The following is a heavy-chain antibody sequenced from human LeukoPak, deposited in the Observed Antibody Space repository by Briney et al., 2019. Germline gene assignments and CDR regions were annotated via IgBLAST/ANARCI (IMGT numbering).Heavy chain of an antibody. D-gene: IGHD2-15*01. CDR1: GYSISSGYY. Sequence: SETLSLTCTVSGYSISSGYYWGWIRQPPGKGLEWIGSIYHSGNTDYNSSLKSRVTISVDTSKNQISLKVSSVTAADTAVYYCARGPRCSGGSCYPTQSYMDVWGKGPTVTVSS. J-gene: IGHJ6*03. CDR2: IYHSGNT. CDR3: ARGPRCSGGSCYPTQSYMDV. V-gene: IGHV4-38-2*02.